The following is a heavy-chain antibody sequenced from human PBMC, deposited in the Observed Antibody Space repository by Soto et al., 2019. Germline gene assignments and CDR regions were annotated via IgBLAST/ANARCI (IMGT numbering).Heavy chain of an antibody. CDR3: ARATHYYDSSGAFSWFYVDY. J-gene: IGHJ4*01. Sequence: QVQLVQSGAEVKKPGSSVKVSCKASGGTFSSYAISWVRQAPGQGLEWMGGIIPIFGTANYAQKFQGRVTITADESKSTAYMELSSLRSEDTAVYYCARATHYYDSSGAFSWFYVDYWGQGTLVTVSS. V-gene: IGHV1-69*01. CDR1: GGTFSSYA. D-gene: IGHD3-22*01. CDR2: IIPIFGTA.